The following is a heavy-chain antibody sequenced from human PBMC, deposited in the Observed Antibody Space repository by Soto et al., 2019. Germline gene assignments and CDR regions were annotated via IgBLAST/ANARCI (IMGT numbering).Heavy chain of an antibody. D-gene: IGHD2-2*01. CDR1: GGSISASGYY. J-gene: IGHJ4*02. V-gene: IGHV4-39*07. CDR3: ARVPDY. Sequence: SETLSLTCTVSGGSISASGYYWGWIRQPPGKGLEWIGSMDYSGSTYYNPSLKSRVTISVDTSKNQFSLKLSSVTAADTAVYYCARVPDYWGQGILVTVS. CDR2: MDYSGST.